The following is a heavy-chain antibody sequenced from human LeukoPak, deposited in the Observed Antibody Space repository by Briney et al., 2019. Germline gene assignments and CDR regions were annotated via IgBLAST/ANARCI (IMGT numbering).Heavy chain of an antibody. Sequence: PSETLSLTCAVSGYVISSDYYWGWIRQPPGKGLEWMASIYHSGSTYYNPSLKNRVTISVDTSKSQLSLELISVTAADTAVYYCARIITMIRGERSGYFASWGQGTLVTVSS. CDR2: IYHSGST. CDR3: ARIITMIRGERSGYFAS. J-gene: IGHJ4*02. V-gene: IGHV4-38-2*01. CDR1: GYVISSDYY. D-gene: IGHD3-10*01.